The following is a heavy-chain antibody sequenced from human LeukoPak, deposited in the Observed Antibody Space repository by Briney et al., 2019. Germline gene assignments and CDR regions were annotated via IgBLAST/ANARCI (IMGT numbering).Heavy chain of an antibody. CDR1: GFTFSSSG. CDR2: ISYDGGKT. J-gene: IGHJ6*02. CDR3: AKVPPTTVTREGMDV. D-gene: IGHD4-17*01. Sequence: PGGSLRLPCAASGFTFSSSGMHWVRQAPGKALEWVGVISYDGGKTYYGDSVKGRFTISRDNSKNTLFLQMNSLRVDDTAVYYCAKVPPTTVTREGMDVWGQGTMVRVS. V-gene: IGHV3-30*18.